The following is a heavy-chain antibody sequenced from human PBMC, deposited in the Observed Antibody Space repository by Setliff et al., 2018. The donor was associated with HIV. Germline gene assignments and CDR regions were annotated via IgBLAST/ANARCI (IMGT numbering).Heavy chain of an antibody. Sequence: PSETLSLTCTVSGGSISSGSYYWTWIRQPAGKGLEWIGHIYATGSTNYNPSLKSRVTMSVDTSKNQFSLNLRSVTAADTAVYYCARGARYAYYYESSGYYRHFDYWVPETLLVTVSS. CDR3: ARGARYAYYYESSGYYRHFDY. V-gene: IGHV4-61*09. J-gene: IGHJ4*03. D-gene: IGHD3-22*01. CDR1: GGSISSGSYY. CDR2: IYATGST.